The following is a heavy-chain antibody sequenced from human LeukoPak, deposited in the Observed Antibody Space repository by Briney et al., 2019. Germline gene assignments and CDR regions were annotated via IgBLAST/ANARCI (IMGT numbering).Heavy chain of an antibody. Sequence: PGGSLRLSCAASGFTFSSYEMNWVRQAPGGGGEWVPYISSIGSTIYYADSVKGRFTISRDNAKNSLYLQMNSLRAEATAVYYCARHTYYYDSSGLTLWGQGTLVTVSS. CDR2: ISSIGSTI. CDR3: ARHTYYYDSSGLTL. V-gene: IGHV3-48*03. J-gene: IGHJ4*02. CDR1: GFTFSSYE. D-gene: IGHD3-22*01.